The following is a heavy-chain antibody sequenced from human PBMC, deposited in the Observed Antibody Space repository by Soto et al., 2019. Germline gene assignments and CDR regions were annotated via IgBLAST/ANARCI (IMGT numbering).Heavy chain of an antibody. CDR1: GVSLTSGNW. D-gene: IGHD3-10*01. Sequence: SETLSLTCAVSGVSLTSGNWWTWVRQSPQRGLEYIGEIFHDGTANYYPSFERRVAMSVDTSRNQFSLKQTSVTAAATAVYFCARLVYDTRLNYMYFDFWGPGTLVTVSS. V-gene: IGHV4-4*02. CDR2: IFHDGTA. J-gene: IGHJ4*02. CDR3: ARLVYDTRLNYMYFDF.